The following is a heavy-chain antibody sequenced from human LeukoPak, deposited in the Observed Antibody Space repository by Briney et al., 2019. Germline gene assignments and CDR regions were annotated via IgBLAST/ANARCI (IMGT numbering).Heavy chain of an antibody. CDR2: IYTSGST. CDR1: GGSISSGSYY. D-gene: IGHD3-16*01. V-gene: IGHV4-61*02. J-gene: IGHJ5*02. CDR3: ARHLSLDYDSGFDP. Sequence: SETLSLTCTVSGGSISSGSYYWSWIRQPAGKGLEWIGRIYTSGSTNYNPSLKSRVTISVDTSKNQFALKLSSVAAADTAVYYCARHLSLDYDSGFDPWGQGTLVTVSS.